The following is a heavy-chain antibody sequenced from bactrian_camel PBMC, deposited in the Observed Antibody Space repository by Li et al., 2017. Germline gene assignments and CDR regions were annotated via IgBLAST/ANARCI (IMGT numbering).Heavy chain of an antibody. CDR2: LHADGRA. D-gene: IGHD2*01. J-gene: IGHJ4*01. CDR3: AADRRRHGPPSLRPGDYSV. CDR1: GYTVSSLCA. Sequence: VQLVESGGGSVQAGGSLRLSCVVSGYTVSSLCAMAWFRQAPGKEREGVAALHADGRARYSDSVKGRFSISKDNARNWPDLQMDSLEPGDTARYYCAADRRRHGPPSLRPGDYSVWGQGTQVTVS. V-gene: IGHV3S53*01.